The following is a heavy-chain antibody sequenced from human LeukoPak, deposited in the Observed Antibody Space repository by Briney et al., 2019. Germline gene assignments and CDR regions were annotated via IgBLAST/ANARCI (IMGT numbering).Heavy chain of an antibody. V-gene: IGHV4-4*07. J-gene: IGHJ4*02. CDR3: ARDAPRPDY. CDR1: GGSISSYY. Sequence: SETLSLTCTISGGSISSYYWSWIRQPAGKGLEWIGRISSSGSTNYNPSLKSRVTISVDTSKNQFFLKLSSVTATDTAVYYCARDAPRPDYWGQGTLVTVSS. CDR2: ISSSGST.